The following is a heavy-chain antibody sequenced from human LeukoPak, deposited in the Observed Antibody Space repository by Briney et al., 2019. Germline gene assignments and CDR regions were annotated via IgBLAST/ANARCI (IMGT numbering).Heavy chain of an antibody. V-gene: IGHV4-59*01. CDR2: IYYSGST. J-gene: IGHJ6*02. Sequence: PSETLSPTCTVSGGSISSYYWSWIRQPPGKGLEWIGYIYYSGSTNYNPSLKSRVTISVDTSKNQFSLKLSSVTAADTAVYYCARYGGNSGYDYYYGMDVWGQGTTVTVSS. CDR3: ARYGGNSGYDYYYGMDV. CDR1: GGSISSYY. D-gene: IGHD2-21*02.